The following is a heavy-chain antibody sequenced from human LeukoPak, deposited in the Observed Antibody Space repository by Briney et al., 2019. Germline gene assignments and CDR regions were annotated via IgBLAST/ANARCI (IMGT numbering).Heavy chain of an antibody. D-gene: IGHD3-10*01. J-gene: IGHJ5*02. CDR3: ARLSLWFGPT. CDR2: IHYSGTT. Sequence: SETLSLTCTVSGGSISSYYWSWIRQPPGKGLEWIGSIHYSGTTYYNPSLKSRVTISVDTSKNQFSLKLSSVTAADTAVYYCARLSLWFGPTWGQGTLVTVSS. CDR1: GGSISSYY. V-gene: IGHV4-39*01.